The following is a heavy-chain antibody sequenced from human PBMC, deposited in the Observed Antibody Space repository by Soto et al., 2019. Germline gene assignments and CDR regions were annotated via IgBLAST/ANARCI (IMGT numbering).Heavy chain of an antibody. Sequence: QVQLVQSGAEVKKPGSSVKVSCKASGGTFSSYAISWVRQAPGQGLEWMGGIIPIFGTANYAQKFQGRVTITADESTSTAYMELSSLRSEDTAVYYCATLFGVVTGQPENRVPHWFDPWGQGTLVTVSS. J-gene: IGHJ5*02. CDR2: IIPIFGTA. D-gene: IGHD3-3*01. V-gene: IGHV1-69*12. CDR1: GGTFSSYA. CDR3: ATLFGVVTGQPENRVPHWFDP.